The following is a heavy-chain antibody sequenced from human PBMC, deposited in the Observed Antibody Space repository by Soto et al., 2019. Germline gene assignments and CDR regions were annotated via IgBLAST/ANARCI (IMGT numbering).Heavy chain of an antibody. Sequence: SQTRPLPCTVSGGSLRRSRYHLGWLRQPQGKGLEWIRSIYYSGNTHYNPSLKRRVTISVDTSKNQFSLKLSSVTASDTSVYYCARHSRYCSSTNCYAVYYSGMDVWGQGTTVTVS. CDR1: GGSLRRSRYH. D-gene: IGHD2-2*01. CDR3: ARHSRYCSSTNCYAVYYSGMDV. J-gene: IGHJ6*02. V-gene: IGHV4-39*01. CDR2: IYYSGNT.